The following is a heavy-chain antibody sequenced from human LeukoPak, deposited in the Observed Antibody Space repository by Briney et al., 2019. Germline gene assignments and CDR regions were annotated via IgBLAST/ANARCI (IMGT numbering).Heavy chain of an antibody. Sequence: GGSLRLSCAASGLTVSSNYMSWVRQAPGKGLEWVSVIYSGGSTYYADSVKGRFTISRDNSKNTLYLQMNSLRAEDTAVYYCARDRPVSSGDPGDVYDAFDIWGQGTMVTVSS. D-gene: IGHD2-15*01. V-gene: IGHV3-53*01. CDR3: ARDRPVSSGDPGDVYDAFDI. CDR1: GLTVSSNY. J-gene: IGHJ3*02. CDR2: IYSGGST.